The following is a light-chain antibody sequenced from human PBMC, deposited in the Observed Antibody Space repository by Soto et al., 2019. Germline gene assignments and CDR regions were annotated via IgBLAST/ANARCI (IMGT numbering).Light chain of an antibody. V-gene: IGKV1-5*01. CDR1: QSISSW. Sequence: DIQMTQSPSTLSASVGDRVPITCRASQSISSWLAWYQQKPGKAPKLLIYDASSLESGVPSRFSGSGSGPEFTLTISSLQPDDFATYYCQQYNSYSWTFGQGTKVEIK. CDR2: DAS. CDR3: QQYNSYSWT. J-gene: IGKJ1*01.